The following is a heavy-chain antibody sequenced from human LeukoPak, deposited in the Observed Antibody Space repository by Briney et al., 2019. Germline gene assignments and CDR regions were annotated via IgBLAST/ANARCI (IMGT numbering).Heavy chain of an antibody. V-gene: IGHV3-23*01. CDR2: ISGSGGST. D-gene: IGHD4-23*01. CDR1: GFTFSSYA. Sequence: GGSLRLSCAASGFTFSSYAMSWVRQAPGKGLEWVSAISGSGGSTYYADSVKGRFTISRDNAKNSLYLQMNSLRDEDTAVYHCARTRSKVGTPTSDYWGQGTLVTVSS. CDR3: ARTRSKVGTPTSDY. J-gene: IGHJ4*02.